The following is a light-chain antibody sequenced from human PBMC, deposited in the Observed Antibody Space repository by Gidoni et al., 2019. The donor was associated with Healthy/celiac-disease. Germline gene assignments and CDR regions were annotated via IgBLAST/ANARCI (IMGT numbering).Light chain of an antibody. V-gene: IGKV3-20*01. CDR3: QQFDSVPRT. CDR1: QTISNSA. J-gene: IGKJ2*01. Sequence: EIVLTQSPGTLSLSPGERATLSCRASQTISNSALAWYHQKPGQAPRLLIYGASSRATGIPDRFRGSGSGTDFTLTISRLEPEDFAVYYCQQFDSVPRTFXQXTKLEIK. CDR2: GAS.